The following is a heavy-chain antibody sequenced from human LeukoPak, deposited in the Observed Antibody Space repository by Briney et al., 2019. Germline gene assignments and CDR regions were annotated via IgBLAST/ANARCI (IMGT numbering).Heavy chain of an antibody. V-gene: IGHV3-11*04. CDR2: ISSSGSTI. CDR1: GFTFSEFY. Sequence: PGRSLRLSWAASGFTFSEFYISWIRQAPGEGLGWVSYISSSGSTIYYAHSLMRRFPISSDKAKNSLHLQLNSLRDEDTAVYYCARALPYYHFWSGSAGEYWGPGTLVTASS. J-gene: IGHJ4*02. CDR3: ARALPYYHFWSGSAGEY. D-gene: IGHD3-3*01.